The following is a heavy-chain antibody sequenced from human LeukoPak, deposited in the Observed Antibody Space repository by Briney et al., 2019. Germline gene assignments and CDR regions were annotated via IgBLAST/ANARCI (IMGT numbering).Heavy chain of an antibody. Sequence: SVKVSCKASGGTFSSYAISWVRQAPGQGLEWMGGIIPIFGTANYAQKFQGRVTITADESTSTAYMELSSQRSEDTAVYYCARDKLQQQLVLDYWGQGTLVTVSS. V-gene: IGHV1-69*13. CDR3: ARDKLQQQLVLDY. J-gene: IGHJ4*02. CDR2: IIPIFGTA. CDR1: GGTFSSYA. D-gene: IGHD6-13*01.